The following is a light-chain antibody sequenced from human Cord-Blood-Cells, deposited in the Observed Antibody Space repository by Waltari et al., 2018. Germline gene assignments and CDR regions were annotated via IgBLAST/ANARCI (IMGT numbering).Light chain of an antibody. J-gene: IGLJ2*01. CDR2: DVS. CDR1: SSDVGGYNY. Sequence: QSALTQPASVSGSPGQSITISCTGTSSDVGGYNYVSWYQQHPGKAPKLMSYDVSNRPSVVSNRFSGSKSGNTASLTISVLQAEDEADYCCSSYTSSSTLFGGGTKLTVL. V-gene: IGLV2-14*01. CDR3: SSYTSSSTL.